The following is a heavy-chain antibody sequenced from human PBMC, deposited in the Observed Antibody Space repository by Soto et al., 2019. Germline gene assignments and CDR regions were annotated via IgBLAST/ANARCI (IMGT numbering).Heavy chain of an antibody. CDR3: ATNSGGGHYDILTGYHGFFDY. CDR2: ILYEGSNK. J-gene: IGHJ4*02. V-gene: IGHV3-30*03. CDR1: GFTFSTYG. Sequence: QVQLVESGGGVVQPGRSLRLSCAASGFTFSTYGMHWVRQAPGKGLEWVAVILYEGSNKYYADSVKGRFTISRDNSKNTLYLQMNSLRAEDTAVYYCATNSGGGHYDILTGYHGFFDYWGQGTLVTVSS. D-gene: IGHD3-9*01.